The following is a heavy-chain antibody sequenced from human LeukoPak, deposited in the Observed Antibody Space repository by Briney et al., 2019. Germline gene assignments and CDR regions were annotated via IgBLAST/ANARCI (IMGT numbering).Heavy chain of an antibody. CDR3: AKRSGGPSPFDY. J-gene: IGHJ4*02. CDR2: IYSGGST. V-gene: IGHV3-23*03. CDR1: GFTFDDYG. Sequence: GGSLRLSCAGSGFTFDDYGMSWVRQPPGKGLEWVSVIYSGGSTYYADSVKGRFTISRDNSKNTLYLQMNSLKADDTAVYYCAKRSGGPSPFDYWGQGALVTVSS. D-gene: IGHD3-3*01.